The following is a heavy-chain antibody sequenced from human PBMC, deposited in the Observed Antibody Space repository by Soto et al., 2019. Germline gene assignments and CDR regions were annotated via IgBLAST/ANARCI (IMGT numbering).Heavy chain of an antibody. J-gene: IGHJ6*02. CDR2: IWYDGSNK. V-gene: IGHV3-33*01. Sequence: GGSLRLSCAASGFTFSSYGMHWVRQAPGKGLEWVAVIWYDGSNKYYADSVKGRFTISRDNSKNTLYLQMNSLRAEDTAVYYCARDIPAPPQGGLLYSLYYYYYGMDVWGQGTTVTVSS. CDR1: GFTFSSYG. D-gene: IGHD2-2*02. CDR3: ARDIPAPPQGGLLYSLYYYYYGMDV.